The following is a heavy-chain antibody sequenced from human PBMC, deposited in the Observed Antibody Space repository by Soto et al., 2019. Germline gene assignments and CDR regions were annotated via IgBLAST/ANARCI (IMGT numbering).Heavy chain of an antibody. CDR2: IKSKTDGGTT. Sequence: PGGSLRLSCAASGFTFSNAWMNWVRQAPGKGLEWVGRIKSKTDGGTTDYAAPVKGRFTISRDDSKNTLYLQMNSLKTEDTAVYYCTTEYYYDSSGYYWLVYWGQGTLVTVSS. CDR1: GFTFSNAW. V-gene: IGHV3-15*07. J-gene: IGHJ4*02. CDR3: TTEYYYDSSGYYWLVY. D-gene: IGHD3-22*01.